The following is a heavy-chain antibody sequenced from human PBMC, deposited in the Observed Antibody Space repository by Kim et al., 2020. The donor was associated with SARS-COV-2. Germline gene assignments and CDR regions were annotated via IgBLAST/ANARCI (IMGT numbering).Heavy chain of an antibody. D-gene: IGHD3-10*01. V-gene: IGHV3-33*01. Sequence: GGSLRLSCAASGFTFSSYGMHWVRQAPGKGLEWVAVIWYDGSNKYYADSVKGRFTISRDNSKNTLYLQMNSLRAEDTAVYYCARESHTMVRGVTRPGCDYWGQGTLVTVSS. CDR3: ARESHTMVRGVTRPGCDY. CDR1: GFTFSSYG. J-gene: IGHJ4*02. CDR2: IWYDGSNK.